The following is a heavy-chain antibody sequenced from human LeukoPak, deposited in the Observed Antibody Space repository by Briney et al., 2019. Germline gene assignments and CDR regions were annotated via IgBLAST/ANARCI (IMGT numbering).Heavy chain of an antibody. CDR3: ARVPGPNWFDP. Sequence: PSETLSLTCAVSGYSISSGYYWGWIRQPPGKGLEWIGSSYQSGSTYYNPSLKSRVTISVDTSKNQFSLKLSSVTAADTAVYFCARVPGPNWFDPWGQGTLVTVSS. CDR1: GYSISSGYY. J-gene: IGHJ5*02. CDR2: SYQSGST. V-gene: IGHV4-38-2*01.